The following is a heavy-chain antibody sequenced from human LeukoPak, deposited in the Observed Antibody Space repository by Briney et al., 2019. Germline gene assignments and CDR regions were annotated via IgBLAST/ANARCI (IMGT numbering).Heavy chain of an antibody. J-gene: IGHJ6*02. CDR2: ISSSGSTI. V-gene: IGHV3-48*04. Sequence: PVGSLRLSCAASGFTFSSYSMNWVRQAPGKGLEWVSYISSSGSTIYYADSVEGRFTISRDNAKNSLYLQMNSLTAEDTPVYYCARDVLEAGMDVWGQGTTVTVSS. CDR1: GFTFSSYS. CDR3: ARDVLEAGMDV. D-gene: IGHD5-24*01.